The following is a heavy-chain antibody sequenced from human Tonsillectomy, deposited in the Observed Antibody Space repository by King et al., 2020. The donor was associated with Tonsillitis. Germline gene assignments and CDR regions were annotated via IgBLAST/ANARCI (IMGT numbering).Heavy chain of an antibody. Sequence: VQLVQSGGGVVQPGGSLRLSCAASGFTFDDYAMHWVRQAPGKGLEWVSLISGDGGSTYYADSVKGRFTISRDNSKNSLYLQMNSLRTEDTALYYCAQSRSYYDSWSGSQDYYYMDVWGKGTTVTVSS. CDR3: AQSRSYYDSWSGSQDYYYMDV. CDR2: ISGDGGST. D-gene: IGHD3-3*01. CDR1: GFTFDDYA. V-gene: IGHV3-43*02. J-gene: IGHJ6*03.